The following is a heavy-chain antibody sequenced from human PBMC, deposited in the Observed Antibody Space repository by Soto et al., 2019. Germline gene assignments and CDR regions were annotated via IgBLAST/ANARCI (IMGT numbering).Heavy chain of an antibody. J-gene: IGHJ6*02. CDR2: ISAYNGNT. CDR1: GYTFTSYG. CDR3: ARNPPTPYYYYGMDV. Sequence: ASVKVSCKASGYTFTSYGISWVRQAPGQGLEWMGWISAYNGNTNYAQKLQGRVTMTTDTSTSTAYMELRSLRSDDTAVYYCARNPPTPYYYYGMDVWGQGTTVTVPS. V-gene: IGHV1-18*04.